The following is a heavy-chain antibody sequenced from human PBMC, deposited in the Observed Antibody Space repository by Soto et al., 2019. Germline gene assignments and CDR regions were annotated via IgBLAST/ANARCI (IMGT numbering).Heavy chain of an antibody. D-gene: IGHD6-19*01. V-gene: IGHV1-8*01. CDR2: MNPNSVNT. CDR1: GYTFTSYA. CDR3: ARGLMADSSGSIDY. J-gene: IGHJ4*02. Sequence: SVKVSCKASGYTFTSYAINWVRQATGQGLEWMGWMNPNSVNTGYAQKFQGRVTMTRNTSISTAYMELSSLRSEDTAVYYCARGLMADSSGSIDYWGQGTLVTVSS.